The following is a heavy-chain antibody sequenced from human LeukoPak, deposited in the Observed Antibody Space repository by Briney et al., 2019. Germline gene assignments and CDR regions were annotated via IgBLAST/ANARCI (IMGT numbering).Heavy chain of an antibody. V-gene: IGHV1-69-2*01. J-gene: IGHJ1*01. CDR2: VDPEDGET. CDR3: ARSGFYGTRVVVVTIPEYFKH. D-gene: IGHD2-15*01. Sequence: ASVKVSCKASGYTFSDYYMNWVQQAPGKGLEWMGRVDPEDGETIFAEKLQGRLTITADTSTDTAYMELSSLRSEDTAVYYCARSGFYGTRVVVVTIPEYFKHWGQGTLVTVSS. CDR1: GYTFSDYY.